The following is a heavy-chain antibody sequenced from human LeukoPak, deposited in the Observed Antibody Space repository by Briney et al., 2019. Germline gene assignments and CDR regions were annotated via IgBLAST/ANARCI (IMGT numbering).Heavy chain of an antibody. J-gene: IGHJ4*02. CDR3: TRRGQGFDY. CDR1: GFSFEEYS. V-gene: IGHV3-9*01. Sequence: GGSLRLSCVVSGFSFEEYSMHWVRHTPGKALEWLAGISSDSSSIGSAESVKGRFIITRDNAKNSLYLQMNSLRGEDTALYFCTRRGQGFDYWGQGTLVTVSS. CDR2: ISSDSSSI. D-gene: IGHD3-10*01.